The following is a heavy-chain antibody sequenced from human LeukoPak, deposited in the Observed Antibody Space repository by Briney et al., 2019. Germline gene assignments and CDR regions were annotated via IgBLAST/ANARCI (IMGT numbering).Heavy chain of an antibody. CDR1: GFTFSSYA. CDR3: ATTYYYGSNGMDV. V-gene: IGHV3-23*01. CDR2: ISGSGGST. J-gene: IGHJ6*02. Sequence: PGGSLRLSCAASGFTFSSYAMSWVRQAPGKGLEWVSAISGSGGSTYYADSVKGRFTISRDNSKNTLYLQMNSLRAEDTAVYYCATTYYYGSNGMDVWGQGTTVTVSS. D-gene: IGHD3-10*01.